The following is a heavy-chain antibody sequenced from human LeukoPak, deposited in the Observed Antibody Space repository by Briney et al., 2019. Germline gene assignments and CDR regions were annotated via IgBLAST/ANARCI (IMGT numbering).Heavy chain of an antibody. CDR1: DDSISSQY. CDR2: IYHSGST. J-gene: IGHJ4*02. CDR3: ARVGGTIFGVVNRGAFDY. Sequence: PSETLSLTCSVSDDSISSQYWSWIRQPPGKGLEWIGYIYHSGSTKCNPSLKSRVTMSLDTSKNQFSLNLSSVTAADTAVYYCARVGGTIFGVVNRGAFDYWGQGTLVTVSS. D-gene: IGHD3-3*01. V-gene: IGHV4-59*11.